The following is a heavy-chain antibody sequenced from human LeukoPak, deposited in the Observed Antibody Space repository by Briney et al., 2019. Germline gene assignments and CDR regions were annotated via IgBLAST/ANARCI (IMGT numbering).Heavy chain of an antibody. D-gene: IGHD1-26*01. CDR2: IYYSGST. J-gene: IGHJ3*02. CDR3: ARHGYEWGLDI. CDR1: GGSISRSSYY. V-gene: IGHV4-39*01. Sequence: SETLSLTCTVSGGSISRSSYYWGWIRQPPGKGLEWIGGIYYSGSTYYNPSLKSRVTISVDTSKNQFSLRLSSVTAADTAVYYCARHGYEWGLDIWGQGTMATVSS.